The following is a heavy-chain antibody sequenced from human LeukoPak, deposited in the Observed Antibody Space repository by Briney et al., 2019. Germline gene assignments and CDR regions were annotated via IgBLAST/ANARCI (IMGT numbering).Heavy chain of an antibody. CDR3: ARGLLWFGELSPPGY. CDR2: INAGNGNT. D-gene: IGHD3-10*01. Sequence: ASVKVSCTASGDTFSSYAISWVRQAPGQRLEWMGWINAGNGNTKYSQKFQGRVTITRDTSATTAYMELSSLRSEDTAVYYCARGLLWFGELSPPGYWGQGTLVTVSS. V-gene: IGHV1-3*01. J-gene: IGHJ4*02. CDR1: GDTFSSYA.